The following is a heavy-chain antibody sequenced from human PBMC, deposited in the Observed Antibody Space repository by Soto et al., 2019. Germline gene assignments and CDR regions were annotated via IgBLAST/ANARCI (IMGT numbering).Heavy chain of an antibody. CDR2: IIPILGIA. V-gene: IGHV1-69*02. CDR1: GGTFSSYT. CDR3: ARVQPHYDILTGYPYYYYGMDV. Sequence: QVQLVQSGAEVKKPGSSVKVSCKASGGTFSSYTISWVRQAPGQGLEWMGRIIPILGIANYAQKFQGRVTITADKSTSTVNMQPSSLRTEDTAVYSCARVQPHYDILTGYPYYYYGMDVCGQGTTVTVSS. J-gene: IGHJ6*02. D-gene: IGHD3-9*01.